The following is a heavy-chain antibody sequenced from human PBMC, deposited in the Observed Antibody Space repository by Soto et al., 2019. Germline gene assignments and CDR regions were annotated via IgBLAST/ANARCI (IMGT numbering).Heavy chain of an antibody. CDR2: VYYSGTT. D-gene: IGHD2-21*01. J-gene: IGHJ5*02. CDR3: ALDAIAPPHHSDP. V-gene: IGHV4-61*08. Sequence: QVQLQESGPGLVKPLETLSLTCTVSGGSIDSGDYYWSWIRQPPGKGLEWIGYVYYSGTTNYNPFLKIRVTFSLDKSMNQFSLKMNSVTAADTAVYYCALDAIAPPHHSDPWTQGTLVTVSS. CDR1: GGSIDSGDYY.